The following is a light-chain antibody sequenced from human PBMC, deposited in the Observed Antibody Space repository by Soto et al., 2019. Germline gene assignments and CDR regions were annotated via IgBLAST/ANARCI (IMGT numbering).Light chain of an antibody. V-gene: IGKV3-11*01. CDR1: QSVSSIY. CDR3: QQRSNWPRT. Sequence: EIVLTQSPATLSMSPGERATLSCRASQSVSSIYLAWYQQKPGQAPRLLIYEASNRATGIPARFSGGGSGTDFPLTISSLEPEDFAVYFCQQRSNWPRTFGQGTKLEIK. J-gene: IGKJ2*01. CDR2: EAS.